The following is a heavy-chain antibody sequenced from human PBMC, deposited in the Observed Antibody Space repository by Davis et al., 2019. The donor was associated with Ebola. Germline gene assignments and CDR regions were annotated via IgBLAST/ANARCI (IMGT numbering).Heavy chain of an antibody. CDR3: ANGNYDRSGYWGYWFDP. J-gene: IGHJ5*02. CDR2: ISYDGSNK. CDR1: GFTFSSYA. D-gene: IGHD3-22*01. Sequence: GGSLRLSCAASGFTFSSYAMHWVRQAPGKGLEWVAVISYDGSNKYYADSVKGRFTISRDNSKNTVHLQMNSLRAEDTAVYYCANGNYDRSGYWGYWFDPWGQGTLVTVSS. V-gene: IGHV3-30-3*01.